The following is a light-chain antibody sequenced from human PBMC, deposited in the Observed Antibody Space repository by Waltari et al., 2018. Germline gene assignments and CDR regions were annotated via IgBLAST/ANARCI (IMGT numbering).Light chain of an antibody. Sequence: EIVLTQSPATLSLSPGERAVLSCRASQSFNNYLAWYQQKPCQAPRLLIYAASTRAAGIAARFSGSGSGTDFTLTISSLEPEDSAVYYCQERSDWRGLTFGPGTKVDIK. V-gene: IGKV3-11*01. J-gene: IGKJ3*01. CDR1: QSFNNY. CDR3: QERSDWRGLT. CDR2: AAS.